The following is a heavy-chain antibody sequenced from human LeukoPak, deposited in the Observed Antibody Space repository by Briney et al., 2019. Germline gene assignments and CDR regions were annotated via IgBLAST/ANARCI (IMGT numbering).Heavy chain of an antibody. CDR3: ARDYGGNHRYYYYGMDV. D-gene: IGHD4-23*01. V-gene: IGHV3-66*01. Sequence: GGSLRLSCAASGFTFSSYAMSWVRQAPGKGLEWVSVIYSGGSTYYADSVKGRFTISRDNAKNSLYLQMNSLRAEDTAVYYCARDYGGNHRYYYYGMDVWGQGTTVTVSS. CDR2: IYSGGST. CDR1: GFTFSSYA. J-gene: IGHJ6*02.